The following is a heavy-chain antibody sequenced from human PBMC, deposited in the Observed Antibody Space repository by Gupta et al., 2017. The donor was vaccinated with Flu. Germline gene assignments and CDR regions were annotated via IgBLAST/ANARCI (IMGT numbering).Heavy chain of an antibody. V-gene: IGHV4-59*01. D-gene: IGHD2-2*01. CDR2: IYYSGST. Sequence: PPGKGLEWIGYIYYSGSTNYNPSLKSRVTISVDTSKNQFSLKLSSVTAADTAVYYCARSLQYCSSTSCPTDPWGQGTLVTVSS. J-gene: IGHJ5*02. CDR3: ARSLQYCSSTSCPTDP.